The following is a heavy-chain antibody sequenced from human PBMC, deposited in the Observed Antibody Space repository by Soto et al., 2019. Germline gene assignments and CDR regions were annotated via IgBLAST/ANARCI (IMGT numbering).Heavy chain of an antibody. J-gene: IGHJ4*02. CDR3: ARAIDYDILTGYSAPPDY. V-gene: IGHV3-13*04. CDR1: GFTFSSYD. CDR2: IGTAGDT. Sequence: LRLSCAASGFTFSSYDMHWVRQATGKGLEWVSAIGTAGDTYYPGSVKGRFTISRENAKNSLYLQMNSLRAGDTAVYYCARAIDYDILTGYSAPPDYWGQGTLVTVSS. D-gene: IGHD3-9*01.